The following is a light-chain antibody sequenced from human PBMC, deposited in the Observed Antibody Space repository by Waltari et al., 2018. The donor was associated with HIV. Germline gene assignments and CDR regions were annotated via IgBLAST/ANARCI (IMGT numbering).Light chain of an antibody. J-gene: IGKJ1*01. V-gene: IGKV3-20*01. CDR2: DAS. Sequence: ENVLTQSPGTLSLSPGVRASLSCRASQSVGSNYLAWYQQKPGQAPRLLIYDASSRATGIPDRFSGSGSGTDFTLTISRLEPEDFAVYYCQQYATSPRTFGQGTKVEIK. CDR3: QQYATSPRT. CDR1: QSVGSNY.